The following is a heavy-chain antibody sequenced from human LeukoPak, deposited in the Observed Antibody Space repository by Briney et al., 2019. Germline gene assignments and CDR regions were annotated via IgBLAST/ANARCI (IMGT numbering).Heavy chain of an antibody. V-gene: IGHV3-30-3*01. J-gene: IGHJ4*02. CDR3: ARGGTQSPTD. CDR1: GFTFSSYA. Sequence: GGSLRLSCAASGFTFSSYAMHWVRQAPGKGLEWVAVISYDGSNKYYADSVKGRFTISRDNAKNSLYLQMNSLRAEDTAVYYCARGGTQSPTDWGPGTLVTVSS. CDR2: ISYDGSNK.